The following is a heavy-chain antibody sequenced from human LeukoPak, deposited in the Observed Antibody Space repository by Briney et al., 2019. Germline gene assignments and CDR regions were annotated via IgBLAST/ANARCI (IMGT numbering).Heavy chain of an antibody. CDR3: ARDQPAIILYLFDY. D-gene: IGHD3-3*01. CDR2: ISYDGSNK. V-gene: IGHV3-30*03. CDR1: GLTFSNYG. Sequence: GGSLRLSCAASGLTFSNYGMHWVRQAPGKGLEWVAVISYDGSNKYYADSVKGRFTISRDNSKNTLYLQMNSLRAEDTAVYYCARDQPAIILYLFDYWGQGTLVTVSS. J-gene: IGHJ4*02.